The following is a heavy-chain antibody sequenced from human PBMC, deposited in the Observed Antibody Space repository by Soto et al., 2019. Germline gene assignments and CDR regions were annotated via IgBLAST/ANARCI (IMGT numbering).Heavy chain of an antibody. D-gene: IGHD3-3*01. V-gene: IGHV1-18*01. J-gene: IGHJ6*03. Sequence: QVQLVQSGAEVKKPGASVKVSCKASGYTFTSYGISWVRQAPGQGLEWMGWISAYNGNTNYAQKLQGRVTMTTDTSTSTAYMELRSLRSDDTAVYYCARAIAYDFWSGYYTRGSSYYYYMDVWGKGTTVTVSS. CDR3: ARAIAYDFWSGYYTRGSSYYYYMDV. CDR2: ISAYNGNT. CDR1: GYTFTSYG.